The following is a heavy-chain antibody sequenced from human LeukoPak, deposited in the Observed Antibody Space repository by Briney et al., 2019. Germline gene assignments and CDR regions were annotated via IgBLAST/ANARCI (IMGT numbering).Heavy chain of an antibody. CDR3: ARAMFYYDSSGYYAWFDP. D-gene: IGHD3-22*01. CDR2: MNSISGNT. CDR1: GYTFTTYD. V-gene: IGHV1-8*01. Sequence: ASVKVSCKASGYTFTTYDINWVRQAPGQGLEWMGWMNSISGNTGYAQKFQGRVTMTRDTSISTAYMELSSLTSEDTGVYYCARAMFYYDSSGYYAWFDPWGQGTQVTDSS. J-gene: IGHJ5*02.